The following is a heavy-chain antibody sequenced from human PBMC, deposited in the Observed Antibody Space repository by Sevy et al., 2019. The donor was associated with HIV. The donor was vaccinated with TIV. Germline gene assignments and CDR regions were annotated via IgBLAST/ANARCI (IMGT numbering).Heavy chain of an antibody. CDR1: GYTFTGYY. J-gene: IGHJ4*02. Sequence: ASVKVSCKASGYTFTGYYMHWMRQAPGQGLEWMGWINPDSGGPTYAPKFQGRVTLTRDTSISTAYMDLSRLKSDDTAGYYYVRDDRDGDCEYWGQGTLLTVAS. CDR2: INPDSGGP. V-gene: IGHV1-2*02. CDR3: VRDDRDGDCEY.